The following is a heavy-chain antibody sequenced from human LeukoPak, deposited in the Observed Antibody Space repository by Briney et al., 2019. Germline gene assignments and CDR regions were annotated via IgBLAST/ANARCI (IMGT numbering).Heavy chain of an antibody. V-gene: IGHV3-21*01. D-gene: IGHD4-17*01. CDR3: ARDPSEQYGDYANAFDI. Sequence: GGSLRLSCAASGFTFSSYSMNWVRQAAGKGLEWVSSISSSSSYIYYADSVKGRFTISRDNAKISLYLQMNSLRAEDTAVYYCARDPSEQYGDYANAFDIWGQGTMVTVSS. CDR1: GFTFSSYS. J-gene: IGHJ3*02. CDR2: ISSSSSYI.